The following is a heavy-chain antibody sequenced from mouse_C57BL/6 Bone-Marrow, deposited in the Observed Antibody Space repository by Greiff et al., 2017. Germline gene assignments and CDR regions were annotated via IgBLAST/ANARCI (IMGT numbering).Heavy chain of an antibody. D-gene: IGHD2-13*01. CDR3: ANSCDSYYLDY. V-gene: IGHV1-7*01. Sequence: QVQLQQSGAELAKPGASVKLSCTASGYTFTGYWMHWVKQRPGQGLEWIGYINPSSGYTKYNQKFKDKATLTADKSSSTAYMQLSSLTYEDSAVYYCANSCDSYYLDYGGQGTTLTVTA. CDR2: INPSSGYT. CDR1: GYTFTGYW. J-gene: IGHJ2*01.